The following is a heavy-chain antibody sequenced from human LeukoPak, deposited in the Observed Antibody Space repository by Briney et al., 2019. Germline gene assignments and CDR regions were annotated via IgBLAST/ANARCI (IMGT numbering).Heavy chain of an antibody. Sequence: GESLKISCKGSGYSFNTYWIGWVRQKAGKGLEWMGIIYPSDSDTRYSPSFQGQVTISADKSISTAYLQWSSLKASDTAMYYCARRGLYGSGSSTSFYFDSWGQGTLVTVSS. CDR2: IYPSDSDT. V-gene: IGHV5-51*01. J-gene: IGHJ4*02. CDR3: ARRGLYGSGSSTSFYFDS. D-gene: IGHD3-10*01. CDR1: GYSFNTYW.